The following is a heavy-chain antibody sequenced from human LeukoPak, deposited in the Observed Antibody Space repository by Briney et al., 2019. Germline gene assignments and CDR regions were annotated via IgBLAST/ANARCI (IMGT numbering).Heavy chain of an antibody. D-gene: IGHD2-21*02. CDR1: GFTFSSYA. CDR3: AKGLDIVVVTANFFDY. J-gene: IGHJ4*02. V-gene: IGHV3-23*01. CDR2: ISGSGGST. Sequence: GGSLRLSCAASGFTFSSYAMSWVRQAPGKGLEWVSAISGSGGSTYFADSVKGRFTISRDNSKNTLYLQMNSLRAEDTAVYYCAKGLDIVVVTANFFDYWGQGTLVTVSS.